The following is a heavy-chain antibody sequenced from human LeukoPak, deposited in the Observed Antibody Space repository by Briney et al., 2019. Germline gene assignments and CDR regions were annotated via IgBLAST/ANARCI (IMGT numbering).Heavy chain of an antibody. V-gene: IGHV3-11*05. CDR1: GFTFSSFA. CDR2: ISSSSSYT. D-gene: IGHD5-24*01. Sequence: GGSLRLSCAASGFTFSSFALSWIRQAPGKGLEWVSYISSSSSYTNYADSVKGRFTISRDNAKNSLYLQMNSLRAEDTAVYYCAREDKATIYDWGQGTLVTVSS. CDR3: AREDKATIYD. J-gene: IGHJ4*02.